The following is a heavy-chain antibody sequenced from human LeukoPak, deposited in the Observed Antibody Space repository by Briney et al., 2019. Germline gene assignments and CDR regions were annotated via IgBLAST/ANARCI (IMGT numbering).Heavy chain of an antibody. D-gene: IGHD2-15*01. CDR3: ARDKKIAVVLDH. V-gene: IGHV3-33*01. J-gene: IGHJ4*02. CDR2: IWHDGSFK. Sequence: GGSLRLSCAASGFSLSDFGIHWVRQAPGKGLEWVAVIWHDGSFKHFADSVKGRFTISRDNSKNMVYLQMNSQRVEDTAVYYCARDKKIAVVLDHWGKGTLVTVSS. CDR1: GFSLSDFG.